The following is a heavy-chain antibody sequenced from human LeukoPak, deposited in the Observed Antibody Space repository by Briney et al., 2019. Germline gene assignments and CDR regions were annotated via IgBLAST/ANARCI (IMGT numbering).Heavy chain of an antibody. CDR2: IYTSGST. J-gene: IGHJ4*02. Sequence: SQTLSLTCTVSGGSISSGSYYWSWIRQPAGKGLEWIGRIYTSGSTNYNPSLKSRVTISVDTSKNQFSLKLSSVTAADTAVYYCAREGPYYVDYWGQGTLVTVSS. CDR3: AREGPYYVDY. V-gene: IGHV4-61*02. CDR1: GGSISSGSYY. D-gene: IGHD3-10*01.